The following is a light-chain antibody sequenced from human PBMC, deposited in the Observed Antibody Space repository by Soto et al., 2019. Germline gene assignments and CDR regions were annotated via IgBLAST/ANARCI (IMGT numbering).Light chain of an antibody. J-gene: IGKJ5*01. CDR3: QQTSSTPVT. Sequence: DIQTTQSPSTLSASVGDRVTITCRASQSISTWMACYQQKPGKAPKLLIYDASSLESGVPSRFSGSGSGTLFTLTITSLQPEDFATYYCQQTSSTPVTFGQGTRLEI. CDR2: DAS. V-gene: IGKV1-5*01. CDR1: QSISTW.